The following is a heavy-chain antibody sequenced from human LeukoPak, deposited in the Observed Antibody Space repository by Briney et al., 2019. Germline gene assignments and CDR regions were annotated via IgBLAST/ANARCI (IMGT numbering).Heavy chain of an antibody. CDR3: ASPVPVGY. V-gene: IGHV3-23*01. Sequence: TGGSLRLSCAASRFSFSSYAMSWVRQAPGKGLEWFSAISGSGGSTYYADSVKGRFTISRDNSKNTLNLQMNSLRAEDTAVYYCASPVPVGYWGQGTLVTVSS. J-gene: IGHJ4*02. CDR1: RFSFSSYA. CDR2: ISGSGGST.